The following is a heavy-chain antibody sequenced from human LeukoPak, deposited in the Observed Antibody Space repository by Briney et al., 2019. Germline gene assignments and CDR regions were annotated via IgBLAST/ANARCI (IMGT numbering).Heavy chain of an antibody. CDR3: ARENSGSYREFDY. CDR1: GGSISSYY. Sequence: SETLSLTCTVSGGSISSYYWSWIPQPDGKGLEWIGRIYTSGSTNYNASLKSRVSMSVDTSKNQFSLKLSSVTAADTAVFYCARENSGSYREFDYWGQGTLVTVSS. J-gene: IGHJ4*02. V-gene: IGHV4-4*07. CDR2: IYTSGST. D-gene: IGHD1-26*01.